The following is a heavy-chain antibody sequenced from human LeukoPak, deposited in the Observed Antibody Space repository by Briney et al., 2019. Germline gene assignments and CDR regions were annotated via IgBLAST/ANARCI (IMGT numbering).Heavy chain of an antibody. CDR1: GGSFSCYY. Sequence: SETLSLTSAVYGGSFSCYYWSWIRQPPGKGLEWIGEINHSGSTNYNPSLKSRVTISVDTSKNQFSLKLSSVTAADTAVYYCARAAYSGSYYVDYWGQGILVTVSS. V-gene: IGHV4-34*01. CDR3: ARAAYSGSYYVDY. D-gene: IGHD1-26*01. CDR2: INHSGST. J-gene: IGHJ4*02.